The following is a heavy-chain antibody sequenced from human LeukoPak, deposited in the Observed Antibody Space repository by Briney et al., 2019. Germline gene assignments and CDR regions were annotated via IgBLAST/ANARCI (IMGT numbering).Heavy chain of an antibody. J-gene: IGHJ3*02. CDR2: IYPADSKI. Sequence: GESLKISCKGSGYSFTTYWIGWVRQMPGKGLEWMGIIYPADSKIIYSPSFQGQVTMSADKSTSTAYLQWSSLKASDTAVYYCARRDGNYDSSGYYLIGFDIWGQGTMVTVSS. CDR3: ARRDGNYDSSGYYLIGFDI. D-gene: IGHD3-22*01. CDR1: GYSFTTYW. V-gene: IGHV5-51*01.